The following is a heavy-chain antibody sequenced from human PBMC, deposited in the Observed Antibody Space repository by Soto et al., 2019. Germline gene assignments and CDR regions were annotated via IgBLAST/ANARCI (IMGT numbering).Heavy chain of an antibody. CDR1: GYMFTTYG. CDR3: ARTGGGMAARPLEY. V-gene: IGHV1-18*04. Sequence: QVQLVQSGGEVKKPGASVEVSCRTSGYMFTTYGMSWVRQAPGQGLEWMAWISAYNGNKKYAQKFPGRVTMTNDHSHGTGPMELPNLTSGETGQYFFARTGGGMAARPLEYWGQGTLVTVSS. CDR2: ISAYNGNK. J-gene: IGHJ4*02. D-gene: IGHD6-6*01.